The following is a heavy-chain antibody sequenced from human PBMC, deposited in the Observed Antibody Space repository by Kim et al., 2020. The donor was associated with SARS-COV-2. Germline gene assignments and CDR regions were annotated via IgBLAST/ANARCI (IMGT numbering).Heavy chain of an antibody. D-gene: IGHD3-22*01. Sequence: ASVKVSCKASGYTLTTYAMHWVRPAPGQRLEWMGWINAGNGNTKYSQKFQGRVTITRDTSASTAYMELSSLRSEDTAVYYCARAGLGYYDSSGYWNDAFDIWGQGTMVTVST. CDR3: ARAGLGYYDSSGYWNDAFDI. CDR1: GYTLTTYA. CDR2: INAGNGNT. V-gene: IGHV1-3*01. J-gene: IGHJ3*02.